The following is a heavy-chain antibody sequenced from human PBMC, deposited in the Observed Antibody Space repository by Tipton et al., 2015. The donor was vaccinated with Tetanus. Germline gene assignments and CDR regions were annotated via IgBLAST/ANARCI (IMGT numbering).Heavy chain of an antibody. D-gene: IGHD6-19*01. CDR3: ARPIKQWLVPVDS. Sequence: LRLSCAVYGGSFSGYYWNWIRQPPGKGLEWIGEINYSGTTNYNPSLKSRVTMSVDTSKNQFSLQLSSMTAADTAVYYCARPIKQWLVPVDSWGQGTLVTVSS. CDR1: GGSFSGYY. J-gene: IGHJ4*02. CDR2: INYSGTT. V-gene: IGHV4-34*01.